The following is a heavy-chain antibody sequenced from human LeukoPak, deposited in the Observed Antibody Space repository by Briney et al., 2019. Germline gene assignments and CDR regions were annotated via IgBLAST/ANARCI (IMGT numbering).Heavy chain of an antibody. CDR1: GYSFTGYW. V-gene: IGHV5-51*01. J-gene: IGHJ4*02. CDR3: ARTYYDFWSGLAY. Sequence: LGESLKISCKGSGYSFTGYWIGWVRQMPGKGLEWMGIIYPGDSDTRYSPSFQGQVTISADKSISTAYLQWSSLKASDTAMYYCARTYYDFWSGLAYWGQGTLVTVSS. CDR2: IYPGDSDT. D-gene: IGHD3-3*01.